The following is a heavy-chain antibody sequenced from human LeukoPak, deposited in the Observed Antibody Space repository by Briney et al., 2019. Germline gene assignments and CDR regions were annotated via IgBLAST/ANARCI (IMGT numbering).Heavy chain of an antibody. J-gene: IGHJ3*02. V-gene: IGHV1-2*02. CDR1: GYSFTAFY. Sequence: GASVKVSCKTSGYSFTAFYIHWVRQAPGQGLEWMGWIHPRRGDTNYAQKFQGRVTMTRDTSISTAYLDLSSLRSDDTAVYYCARDRSSGYYYGSGSYAFDIWGQGTMVTVSS. CDR3: ARDRSSGYYYGSGSYAFDI. CDR2: IHPRRGDT. D-gene: IGHD3-10*01.